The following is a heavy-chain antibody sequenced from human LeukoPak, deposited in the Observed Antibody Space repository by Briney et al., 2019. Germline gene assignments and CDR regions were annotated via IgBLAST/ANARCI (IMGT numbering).Heavy chain of an antibody. V-gene: IGHV4-39*01. CDR1: GGSISSSSYY. CDR3: ARRLAGTEDY. J-gene: IGHJ4*02. Sequence: PSETLSLTCTVSGGSISSSSYYWGWIRQPPGKGLEWIGSIYYSGSTYYKPSLKSRVTISVDTSKNQFSLKLSSVTAADTAVYYCARRLAGTEDYWGQGTLVTVSS. D-gene: IGHD6-13*01. CDR2: IYYSGST.